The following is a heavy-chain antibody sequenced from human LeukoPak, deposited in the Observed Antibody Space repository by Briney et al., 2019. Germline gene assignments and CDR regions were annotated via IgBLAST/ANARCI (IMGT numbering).Heavy chain of an antibody. V-gene: IGHV3-30*18. CDR2: ISYDGSNK. D-gene: IGHD3-3*01. J-gene: IGHJ5*02. CDR1: GFTFSSYG. CDR3: AKVGLRFLEWFGFDP. Sequence: GRSLRLSCAASGFTFSSYGMHWVRQAPGKGLEWGAVISYDGSNKYYADSVKGRFTISRDNSKNTLYLQMNSLRAEDTAVYYCAKVGLRFLEWFGFDPWGQGTLVTVSS.